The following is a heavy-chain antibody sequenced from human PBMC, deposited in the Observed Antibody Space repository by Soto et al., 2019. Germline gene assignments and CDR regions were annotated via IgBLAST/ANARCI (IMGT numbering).Heavy chain of an antibody. Sequence: GGSLRLSCAASGFTFSTYGMHWVRQAPGKGLEWVAVISYDGSTKYYVDSVKGRFTISRDNSKNTLYLQMNSLRAEDTAVYYCAKAGRNYYDSSGLIDYWGQGTLVTVSS. V-gene: IGHV3-30*18. CDR1: GFTFSTYG. CDR2: ISYDGSTK. D-gene: IGHD3-22*01. CDR3: AKAGRNYYDSSGLIDY. J-gene: IGHJ4*02.